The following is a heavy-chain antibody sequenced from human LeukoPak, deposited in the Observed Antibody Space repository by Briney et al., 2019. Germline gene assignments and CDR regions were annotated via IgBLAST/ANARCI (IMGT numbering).Heavy chain of an antibody. Sequence: PGGSLGLFLAAPGFSFNRYWMSLVRQAPGKGLEWVAHIKPDSSETYYVDSVKGRFTISRDNAEKLVYLRMNSLRAEDTAVYYCATAVSIAGDSWGQGTLVTVSS. CDR1: GFSFNRYW. J-gene: IGHJ5*01. V-gene: IGHV3-7*02. D-gene: IGHD2-21*01. CDR3: ATAVSIAGDS. CDR2: IKPDSSET.